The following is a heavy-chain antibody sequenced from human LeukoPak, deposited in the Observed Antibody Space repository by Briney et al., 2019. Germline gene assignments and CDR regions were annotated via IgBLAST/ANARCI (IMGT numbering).Heavy chain of an antibody. CDR3: ARGYCSGGSCYTGLDY. J-gene: IGHJ4*02. CDR2: ISAYNGNT. Sequence: ASVKVSCKASGYTFTSYGISWVRQAPGQGLEWMGWISAYNGNTNYAQKLQDRVTMTTDTSTSTAYMELRSLRSDDTAVYYCARGYCSGGSCYTGLDYWGQGTLVTVSS. CDR1: GYTFTSYG. D-gene: IGHD2-15*01. V-gene: IGHV1-18*01.